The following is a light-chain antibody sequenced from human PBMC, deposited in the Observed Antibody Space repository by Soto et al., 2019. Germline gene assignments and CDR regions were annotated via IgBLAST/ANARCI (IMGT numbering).Light chain of an antibody. J-gene: IGKJ1*01. CDR3: QQYGSSGT. V-gene: IGKV3-20*01. CDR1: QSVSNNY. CDR2: GAS. Sequence: EMVLTQCSGTLSQSPAERATLSCRASQSVSNNYLAWYQQKPGQAPRLLIYGASNRATGIPDRFSGSGSGTDFTLTISRLEPEHFAVYYCQQYGSSGTFGQGTKVDI.